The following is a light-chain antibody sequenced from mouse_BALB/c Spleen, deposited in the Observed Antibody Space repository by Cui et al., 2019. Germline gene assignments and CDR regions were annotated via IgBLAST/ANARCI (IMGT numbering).Light chain of an antibody. J-gene: IGKJ4*01. V-gene: IGKV4-68*01. Sequence: IVLTQSPALMSASPGEKVTMTCSASSSVSYMYWYQQKPRSSPKPWIYLTSNLASGVPARFSGSGSGTSYSLTISSMEAEDAATYYCQQWSSNPSTFGSGTKLEIK. CDR1: SSVSY. CDR2: LTS. CDR3: QQWSSNPST.